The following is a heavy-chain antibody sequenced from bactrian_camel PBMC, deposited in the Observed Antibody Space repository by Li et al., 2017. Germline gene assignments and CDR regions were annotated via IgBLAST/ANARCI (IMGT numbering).Heavy chain of an antibody. CDR3: AASIPCLPNWNETRTYNY. Sequence: HVQLVESGGGSVQAGGSLRLSCAISGYTYSSTFVAWFRQAPGKEREGVAAIYTSGGATVYADSVKGRFTISQDNAKTTLYLQMNSLKPEDTAVYYCAASIPCLPNWNETRTYNYWGQGTQVTVS. CDR1: GYTYSSTF. J-gene: IGHJ4*01. D-gene: IGHD8*01. CDR2: IYTSGGAT. V-gene: IGHV3S1*01.